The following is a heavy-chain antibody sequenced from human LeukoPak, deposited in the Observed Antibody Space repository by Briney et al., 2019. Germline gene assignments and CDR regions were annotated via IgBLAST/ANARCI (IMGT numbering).Heavy chain of an antibody. D-gene: IGHD3-22*01. CDR1: GYTFTSYG. Sequence: ASVKVSCKASGYTFTSYGISWVRQAPGQGLEWMGWISAYNGNTNYAQKLQGRVTMTTDTSTSTAYMELRSLRSDDTAVYYCARALGYYDSSGWDYYYYGMDVWGQGTTVTASS. CDR3: ARALGYYDSSGWDYYYYGMDV. J-gene: IGHJ6*02. CDR2: ISAYNGNT. V-gene: IGHV1-18*01.